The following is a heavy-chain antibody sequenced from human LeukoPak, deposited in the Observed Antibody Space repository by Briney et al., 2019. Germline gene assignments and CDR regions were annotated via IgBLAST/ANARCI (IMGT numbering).Heavy chain of an antibody. CDR2: IYTSGST. J-gene: IGHJ3*02. CDR1: GGSIRNYF. Sequence: SETLSLTCSVSGGSIRNYFWSWIRQPAGKGLEWIGCIYTSGSTDYNPSLRSRVTMSVDTSRNQFSLKLSSVTAADTAVYYCARENTMVRGAFDAFDIWGQGTMVTVSS. CDR3: ARENTMVRGAFDAFDI. D-gene: IGHD3-10*01. V-gene: IGHV4-4*07.